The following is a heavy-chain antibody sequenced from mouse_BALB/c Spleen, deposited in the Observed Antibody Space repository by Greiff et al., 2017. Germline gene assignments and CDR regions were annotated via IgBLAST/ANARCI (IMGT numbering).Heavy chain of an antibody. V-gene: IGHV14-3*02. CDR2: IDPANGNT. CDR3: ARSRLYYRYFDY. Sequence: EVQLQQSGAELVKPGASVKLSCTASGFNIKDTYMHWVKQRPEQGLEWIGRIDPANGNTKYDPKFQGKATITADTSSNTAYLQLSSLTSEDTAVYYCARSRLYYRYFDYWGQGTTLTVSS. D-gene: IGHD2-14*01. CDR1: GFNIKDTY. J-gene: IGHJ2*01.